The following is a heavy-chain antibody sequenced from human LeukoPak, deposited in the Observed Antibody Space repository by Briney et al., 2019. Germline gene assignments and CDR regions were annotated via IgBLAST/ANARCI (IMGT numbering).Heavy chain of an antibody. CDR2: INPSGGST. J-gene: IGHJ4*02. Sequence: ASVKVPCKASGYTFSNYYMHWVRQAPGQGLEWMGMINPSGGSTNYAQRFQGRVTMTRDTSTSTVYMELSSLRSEDTAVYSCARVRYCTSTSCPDFDCWGQGTLVTVSS. CDR1: GYTFSNYY. CDR3: ARVRYCTSTSCPDFDC. V-gene: IGHV1-46*01. D-gene: IGHD2-2*01.